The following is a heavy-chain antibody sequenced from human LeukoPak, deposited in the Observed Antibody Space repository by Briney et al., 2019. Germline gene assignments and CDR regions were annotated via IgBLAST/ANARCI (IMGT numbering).Heavy chain of an antibody. CDR2: IYPRGNT. V-gene: IGHV4-4*07. J-gene: IGHJ4*02. CDR1: GGSMDSGGSMDSYY. Sequence: SETLSLTCSVSGGSMDSGGSMDSYYWSWIRQSAGRGLEWIGRIYPRGNTNYNPSLGGRVTMSIDTSKNQFSLSLSSMTAADTAVYYCARDRGLAAAGPPVDYWGQGTLVTVSS. D-gene: IGHD6-13*01. CDR3: ARDRGLAAAGPPVDY.